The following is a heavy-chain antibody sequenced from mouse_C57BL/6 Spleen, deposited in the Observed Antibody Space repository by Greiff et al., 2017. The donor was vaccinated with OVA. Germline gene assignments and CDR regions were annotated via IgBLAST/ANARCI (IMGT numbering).Heavy chain of an antibody. CDR1: GYTFTDYN. J-gene: IGHJ2*01. V-gene: IGHV1-18*01. CDR2: INPNNGGT. Sequence: EVQLQQSGPELVKPGASVKIPCKASGYTFTDYNMDWVKQSHGKSLEWIGDINPNNGGTIYNQKFKGKATLTVDKSSSTAYMELRSLTSEDTAVYYCARGLESGSYYYGSRLDYWGQGTTLTVSS. D-gene: IGHD1-1*01. CDR3: ARGLESGSYYYGSRLDY.